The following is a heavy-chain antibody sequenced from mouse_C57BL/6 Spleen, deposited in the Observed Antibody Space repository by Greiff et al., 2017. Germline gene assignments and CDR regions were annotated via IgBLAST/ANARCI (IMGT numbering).Heavy chain of an antibody. J-gene: IGHJ2*01. CDR2: LYPGSGNT. CDR3: ARGGNYFDY. V-gene: IGHV1-84*01. CDR1: GYTFTDYY. Sequence: QVQLKESGPELLKPGASVKISCNASGYTFTDYYINWVKQRPGQGLEWIGWLYPGSGNTTYNEKFTGKATLTVDTSSSTAYMQLSSLTSEDAAVYFCARGGNYFDYGGQGTTLTVSA.